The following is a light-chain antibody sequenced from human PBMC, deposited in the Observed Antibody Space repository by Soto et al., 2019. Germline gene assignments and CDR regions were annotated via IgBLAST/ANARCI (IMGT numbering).Light chain of an antibody. CDR1: SSDVGGYNY. CDR3: CSYRSGTTWV. CDR2: EVS. Sequence: QSALTQPASVSGSPGQSITISCTGTSSDVGGYNYVSWYQQHPGNAPKLMIYEVSNRPSGVSHRFSGSKSGNSASLTISGLQAEDEADYYCCSYRSGTTWVFGGGTKVTVL. J-gene: IGLJ3*02. V-gene: IGLV2-14*01.